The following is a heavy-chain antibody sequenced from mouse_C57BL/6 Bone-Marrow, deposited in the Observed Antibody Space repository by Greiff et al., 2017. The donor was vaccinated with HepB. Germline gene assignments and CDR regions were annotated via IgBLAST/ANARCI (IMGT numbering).Heavy chain of an antibody. CDR3: ARGLTGSLYYYAMDY. Sequence: EVQVVESGGGLVQPGGSLKLSCAASGFTFSDYGMAWVRQAPRKGPEWVAFISNLAYSIYYADTVTGRFTISRENAKNTLYLEMSSLRSEDTAMYYCARGLTGSLYYYAMDYWGQGTSVTVSS. J-gene: IGHJ4*01. CDR1: GFTFSDYG. CDR2: ISNLAYSI. D-gene: IGHD4-1*01. V-gene: IGHV5-15*01.